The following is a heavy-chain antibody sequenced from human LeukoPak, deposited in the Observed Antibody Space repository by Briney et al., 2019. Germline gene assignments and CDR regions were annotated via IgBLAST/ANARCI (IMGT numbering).Heavy chain of an antibody. CDR1: GFTFDYHG. CDR3: AKEVGIYGDWYFDL. Sequence: SLRHSFAASGFTFDYHGLHLVRPAPGKGLEWGSGIYWNSASIGYADSVKGRFSISRDNAKNSLYLQMNRLRAEDTALYYCAKEVGIYGDWYFDLWGRGTLVTVSS. V-gene: IGHV3-9*01. D-gene: IGHD2-21*01. J-gene: IGHJ2*01. CDR2: IYWNSASI.